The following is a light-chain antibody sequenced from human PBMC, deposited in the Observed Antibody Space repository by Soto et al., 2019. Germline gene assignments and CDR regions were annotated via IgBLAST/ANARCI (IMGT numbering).Light chain of an antibody. Sequence: EMVRTQSPGTLSLSPGERATLSCRASQSVSSSYLDWHQQQRGQAPRLLVYGASSRATDIPDRFSGSGSGPDFTPIICRLEREECAVYYFQEYGSSPCTFGQGTNVDI. CDR2: GAS. CDR1: QSVSSSY. CDR3: QEYGSSPCT. V-gene: IGKV3-20*01. J-gene: IGKJ1*01.